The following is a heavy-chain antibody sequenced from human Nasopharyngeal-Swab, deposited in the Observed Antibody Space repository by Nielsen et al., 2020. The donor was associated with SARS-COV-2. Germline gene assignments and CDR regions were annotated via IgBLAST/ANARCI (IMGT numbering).Heavy chain of an antibody. D-gene: IGHD2-15*01. J-gene: IGHJ3*02. Sequence: SETLSLTCTVSGGSISSYYWSWIRQPPGKGLEWIGYIYYSGSTNYNPSLKSRVTISVDTSKNQFSLKLSSVTAADTAVYYCARRDCSGGSCYSSDAFDIWGQGTMVTVSS. CDR2: IYYSGST. CDR3: ARRDCSGGSCYSSDAFDI. CDR1: GGSISSYY. V-gene: IGHV4-59*13.